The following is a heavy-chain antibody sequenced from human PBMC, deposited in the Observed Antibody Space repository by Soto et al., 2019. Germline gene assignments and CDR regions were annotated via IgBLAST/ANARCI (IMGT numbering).Heavy chain of an antibody. V-gene: IGHV3-30*18. CDR1: GFTFSSYG. CDR3: AKGDRIAAAGHFDS. D-gene: IGHD6-13*01. Sequence: QVQLVESGGGVVQPGRSLRLSCAASGFTFSSYGMHWVRHAPGKGLEWVAVISYDGGNKYYADSVKGRFTISRDNSKNTLYLQMNSLRAEDTAVYYCAKGDRIAAAGHFDSWGQGTLFTVSS. CDR2: ISYDGGNK. J-gene: IGHJ4*02.